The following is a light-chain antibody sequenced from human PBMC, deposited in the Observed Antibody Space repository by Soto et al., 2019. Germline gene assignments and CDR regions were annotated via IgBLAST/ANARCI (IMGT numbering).Light chain of an antibody. CDR3: QQRSTWIT. V-gene: IGKV3-11*01. CDR1: QSVSSY. CDR2: DAS. Sequence: EIVLTQSPTTLSLSPGERATLSCRASQSVSSYLAWYQQKPGQAPRLLIYDASNRATGIPARFSGSGSGTDFTLTISSLEAEDFALYYCQQRSTWITFGQGTRLEIE. J-gene: IGKJ5*01.